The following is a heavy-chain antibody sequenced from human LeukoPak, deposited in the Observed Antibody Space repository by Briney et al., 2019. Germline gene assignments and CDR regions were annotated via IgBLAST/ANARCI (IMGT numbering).Heavy chain of an antibody. CDR1: GYTFTSYG. CDR2: ISAYNGNT. D-gene: IGHD5-12*01. J-gene: IGHJ3*02. Sequence: GASVKVSCKASGYTFTSYGISWVRQAPGQGLDWMGWISAYNGNTNYAQKLQGRVTMTTDTSTSTAYMELRSLRSDDTAVYYCAKDSGYDWVDAFDIWGQGTMVTVSS. V-gene: IGHV1-18*04. CDR3: AKDSGYDWVDAFDI.